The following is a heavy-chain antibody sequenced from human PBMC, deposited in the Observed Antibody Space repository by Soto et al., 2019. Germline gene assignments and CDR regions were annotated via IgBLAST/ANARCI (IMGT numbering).Heavy chain of an antibody. D-gene: IGHD3-10*01. V-gene: IGHV1-69*02. CDR2: IIPILGIA. Sequence: VQLVQSGAEVKKPGSSVKVSCKASGGTFSSYTISWVRQAPGQGLEWMGRIIPILGIANYAQKFQGRVTITADKSTSTAYMELSSLRSEDTAVYYCARLYGSGSYYVGYWGQGTLVTVSS. CDR1: GGTFSSYT. CDR3: ARLYGSGSYYVGY. J-gene: IGHJ4*02.